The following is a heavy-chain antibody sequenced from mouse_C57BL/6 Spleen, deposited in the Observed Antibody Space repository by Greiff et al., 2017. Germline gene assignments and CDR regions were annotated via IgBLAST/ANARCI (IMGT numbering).Heavy chain of an antibody. Sequence: VQLQQSVAELVRPGASVTLSCTASGFNIKNTYMNWVKQRPEQGLEWIGRVDPANGNTKYAPKFQGKATITADTSSNTAYLQLSSLTSEDTAIYYCARGYCSSSLVYVWGTGTTVTVSS. CDR1: GFNIKNTY. V-gene: IGHV14-3*01. CDR2: VDPANGNT. D-gene: IGHD1-1*01. CDR3: ARGYCSSSLVYV. J-gene: IGHJ1*03.